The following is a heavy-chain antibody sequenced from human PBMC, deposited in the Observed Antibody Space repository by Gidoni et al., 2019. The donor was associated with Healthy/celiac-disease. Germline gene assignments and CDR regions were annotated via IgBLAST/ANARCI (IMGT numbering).Heavy chain of an antibody. CDR3: ARSSGSYWGFDY. J-gene: IGHJ4*02. Sequence: QVQLVQSGAEVKKPGSSVKVSCKASGGTFSSYAISWVRQAPGQGLEWMGRIIPILGIANYAQKFQGRVTITADKSTSTAYMELSSLRSEDTAVYYCARSSGSYWGFDYWGQGTLVTVSS. V-gene: IGHV1-69*04. CDR1: GGTFSSYA. CDR2: IIPILGIA. D-gene: IGHD1-26*01.